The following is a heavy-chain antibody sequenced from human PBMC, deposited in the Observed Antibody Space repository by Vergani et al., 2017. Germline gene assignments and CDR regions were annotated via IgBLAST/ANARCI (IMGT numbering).Heavy chain of an antibody. V-gene: IGHV3-9*01. D-gene: IGHD1-26*01. J-gene: IGHJ3*02. Sequence: VQLVESGGGLVQPGRSLRLSCAASGFTFDDYDMHWVRQAPGKGLEWVSGISWNSGSIGYADSVKGRFTISRDNAKNSLYLQMNSLRAEDTALYYCAKDRDKWELPSDAFDIWGQGTMVTVSS. CDR3: AKDRDKWELPSDAFDI. CDR1: GFTFDDYD. CDR2: ISWNSGSI.